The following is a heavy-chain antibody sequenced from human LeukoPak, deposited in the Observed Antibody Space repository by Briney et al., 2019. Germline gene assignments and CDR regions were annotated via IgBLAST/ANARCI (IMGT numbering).Heavy chain of an antibody. CDR1: GFTFSSYS. CDR2: ISSSSSYI. D-gene: IGHD1-26*01. CDR3: ARDVYSGSYHLFDY. J-gene: IGHJ4*02. V-gene: IGHV3-21*01. Sequence: GESLRLSCAASGFTFSSYSMNWVPQAPGKGLEWVSSISSSSSYIYYADSVKGRFTISRDNAKNSLYLQMNSLRAEDTAVYYFARDVYSGSYHLFDYWGQGTLVTVSS.